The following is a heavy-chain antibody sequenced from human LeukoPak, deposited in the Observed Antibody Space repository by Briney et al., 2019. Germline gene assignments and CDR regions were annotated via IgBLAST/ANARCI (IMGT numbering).Heavy chain of an antibody. Sequence: RASVKVSCKASGGTFSSYAISWVRQAPGQGLEWMGRIIPILGIANYAQKFQGRVTITADKSTSTAYMELSSLRSEDTAVYYCARTRTTVVTRAPFDYWGRGTLVTVSS. CDR1: GGTFSSYA. CDR3: ARTRTTVVTRAPFDY. D-gene: IGHD4-23*01. V-gene: IGHV1-69*04. CDR2: IIPILGIA. J-gene: IGHJ4*02.